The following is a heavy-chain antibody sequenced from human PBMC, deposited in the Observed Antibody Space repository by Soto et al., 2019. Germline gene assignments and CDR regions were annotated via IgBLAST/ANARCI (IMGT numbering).Heavy chain of an antibody. CDR2: IIPIFGTA. D-gene: IGHD4-17*01. J-gene: IGHJ4*02. Sequence: QVQLVQSGAEVKKPGSSVKVSCKASGGTFSSYAISWVRQAPGQGLEWMGGIIPIFGTANYAQKFQGRVTITAAEATSTAYRGLSSLRSEDTAVYYWERGGGDYGGDYFDYWGQGTLVTVSS. V-gene: IGHV1-69*12. CDR1: GGTFSSYA. CDR3: ERGGGDYGGDYFDY.